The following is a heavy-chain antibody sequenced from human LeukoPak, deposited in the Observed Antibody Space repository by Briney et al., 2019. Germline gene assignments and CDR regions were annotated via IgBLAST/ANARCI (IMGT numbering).Heavy chain of an antibody. J-gene: IGHJ4*02. V-gene: IGHV3-48*01. CDR1: GFTFSDYT. Sequence: GGSLRLSCAASGFTFSDYTMNWVRQAPGKGLEWFSYISTTSSTIYYADSVKGRFTVSRHNAKNSQYLQMNSLRAEDTAVYYCARDNRDFWSGYYYFDYWGQGSLVTVSS. D-gene: IGHD3-3*01. CDR2: ISTTSSTI. CDR3: ARDNRDFWSGYYYFDY.